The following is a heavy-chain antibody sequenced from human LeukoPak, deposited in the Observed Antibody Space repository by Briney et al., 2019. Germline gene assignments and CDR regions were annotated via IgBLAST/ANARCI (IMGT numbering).Heavy chain of an antibody. CDR1: GGSISSSNW. J-gene: IGHJ4*02. V-gene: IGHV4-4*02. CDR2: IYHSGST. D-gene: IGHD6-13*01. CDR3: ARRRAAAGSRDDY. Sequence: PSETLSLTCAVSGGSISSSNWWSWVRQPPGKGLEWIGEIYHSGSTNYNPSLKSRVTISVDKSKNQFSLKLSSVTAADTAVYYCARRRAAAGSRDDYWGQGTLVTVSS.